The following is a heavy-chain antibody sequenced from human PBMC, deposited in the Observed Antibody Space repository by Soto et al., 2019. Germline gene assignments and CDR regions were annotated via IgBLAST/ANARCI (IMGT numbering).Heavy chain of an antibody. CDR2: IYVTGAV. CDR3: ARLRIATNNYKWFDP. Sequence: SETLSLTCSVSGAALNSGDYYRSWIRQVPGKGLEWIGHIYVTGAVDYNPSRRGRITISQDTSERQFSLNLRLVTAADTAVYYCARLRIATNNYKWFDPWGQGTLVAISS. CDR1: GAALNSGDYY. V-gene: IGHV4-31*03. D-gene: IGHD2-21*01. J-gene: IGHJ5*02.